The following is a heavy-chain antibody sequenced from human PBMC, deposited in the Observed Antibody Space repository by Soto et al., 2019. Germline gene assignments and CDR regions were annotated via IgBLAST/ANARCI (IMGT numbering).Heavy chain of an antibody. CDR2: ISSDGGVA. J-gene: IGHJ3*02. Sequence: EVQLVESGGDLLQPGGSLRLSCAASGFTFSNHWIHWVRQAPGKGLVWVSRISSDGGVATYADSVKGRFTISRDNAKNTLYLLMNSLRAEDTAVYYCASAVANTRNGLDIWGQGTMVTVSS. D-gene: IGHD5-12*01. CDR1: GFTFSNHW. V-gene: IGHV3-74*01. CDR3: ASAVANTRNGLDI.